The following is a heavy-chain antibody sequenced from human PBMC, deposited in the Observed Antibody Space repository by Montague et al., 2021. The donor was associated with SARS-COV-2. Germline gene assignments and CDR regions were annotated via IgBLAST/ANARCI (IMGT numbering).Heavy chain of an antibody. CDR3: ARDRGRYFDSGSYNWLDS. CDR1: GGSISPYY. D-gene: IGHD3-10*01. V-gene: IGHV4-59*01. CDR2: IYYTGNT. Sequence: SETLPLTCTVSGGSISPYYWTWIRQPPGKGLEWIGYIYYTGNTKYKPSLKSRVTISVDTSKNQFSLNLKSVTAADTAVYYCARDRGRYFDSGSYNWLDSWGQGTLVTVSS. J-gene: IGHJ5*01.